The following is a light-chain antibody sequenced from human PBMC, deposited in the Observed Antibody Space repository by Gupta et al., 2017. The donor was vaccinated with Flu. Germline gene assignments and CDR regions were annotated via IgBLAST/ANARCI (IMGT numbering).Light chain of an antibody. Sequence: DVQLTKSPSTLSASAGDRVTITSRASQSIGTWLAWYQQKPGSAPNLLIHQASILETGVPSRFSGSGSDTEFTLTISSLQPDDFATYYCQKYNEWTFGPGTKVEVK. CDR2: QAS. CDR3: QKYNEWT. V-gene: IGKV1-5*03. J-gene: IGKJ1*01. CDR1: QSIGTW.